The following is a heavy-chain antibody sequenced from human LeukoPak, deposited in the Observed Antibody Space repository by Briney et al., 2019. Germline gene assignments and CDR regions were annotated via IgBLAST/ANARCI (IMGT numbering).Heavy chain of an antibody. CDR3: ARVGRSRLFDY. D-gene: IGHD5/OR15-5a*01. Sequence: SQTLSLTCTVSGGSISSGGYYWSWIRQPPGKGLEWIGYIYHSGSTYYNPSLKSRVTISVDRSKNQFSLKLSSVTAADTAVYYCARVGRSRLFDYWGQGTLVTVSS. CDR1: GGSISSGGYY. CDR2: IYHSGST. J-gene: IGHJ4*02. V-gene: IGHV4-30-2*01.